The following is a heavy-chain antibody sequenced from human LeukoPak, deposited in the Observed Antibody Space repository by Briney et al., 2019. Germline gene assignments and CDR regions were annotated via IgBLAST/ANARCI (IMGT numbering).Heavy chain of an antibody. D-gene: IGHD3-16*01. Sequence: GGSLRLSCAASGFTYSSYAMSGVSQAPGKGVGWVSAMRGSGGSTSYADSVKGRFTISRDNSKNTLYLQMTSLRAEDTAVYYCAKDFALWSYEFFSDYWGQGTLVNVSS. CDR2: MRGSGGST. CDR1: GFTYSSYA. V-gene: IGHV3-23*01. CDR3: AKDFALWSYEFFSDY. J-gene: IGHJ4*02.